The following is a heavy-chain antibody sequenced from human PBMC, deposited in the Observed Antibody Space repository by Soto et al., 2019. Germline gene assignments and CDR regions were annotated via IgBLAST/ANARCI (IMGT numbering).Heavy chain of an antibody. CDR2: TYYRSKWSH. J-gene: IGHJ4*02. Sequence: PSQTLSLTCVISGDSVSSNSVAWNWIRKSPSGGLEWLGRTYYRSKWSHDYAVSVESRITINPDTSKNQFSLQLDSVTPADTAVYYCARDSPGYGDYVLFDYWGQGTRVTVSS. D-gene: IGHD4-17*01. CDR3: ARDSPGYGDYVLFDY. CDR1: GDSVSSNSVA. V-gene: IGHV6-1*01.